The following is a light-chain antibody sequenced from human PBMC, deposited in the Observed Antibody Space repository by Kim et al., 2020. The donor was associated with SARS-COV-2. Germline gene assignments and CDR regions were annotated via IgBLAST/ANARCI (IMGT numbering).Light chain of an antibody. CDR1: QSLSSN. J-gene: IGKJ1*01. Sequence: VLTQSPATLSVSPGERATLSCRASQSLSSNLAWYQQKRGQAPRLLIYDASTRAAGLPDRFSGSGSGTEFTLTISSPQSEDFAVYYCQQYSDSPPTFGQGTKVDIK. CDR2: DAS. V-gene: IGKV3-15*01. CDR3: QQYSDSPPT.